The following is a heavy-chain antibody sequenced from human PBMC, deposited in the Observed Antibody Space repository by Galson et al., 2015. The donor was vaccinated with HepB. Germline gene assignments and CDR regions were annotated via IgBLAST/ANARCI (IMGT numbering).Heavy chain of an antibody. CDR1: GYTFTGYY. Sequence: SVKVSCKASGYTFTGYYMHWVRQAPGQGLEWMGWINPNSGGTNYAQKFQGRVTMTRDTSISTAYMELSRLRSDDTAVYYCASHPYVWGSYRYGLVYWGQGTLVTVSS. V-gene: IGHV1-2*02. CDR3: ASHPYVWGSYRYGLVY. J-gene: IGHJ4*02. D-gene: IGHD3-16*02. CDR2: INPNSGGT.